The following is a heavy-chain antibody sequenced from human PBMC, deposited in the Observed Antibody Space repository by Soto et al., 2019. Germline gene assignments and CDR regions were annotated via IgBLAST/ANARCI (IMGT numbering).Heavy chain of an antibody. Sequence: QVQLGQSGAEVKKPGASVKVSFKASEYTFTCYYMHWVRQAPGQGLEWMGWINPNSGGTNYAQKFQGWVTMTRDTSISTAYMELSRLRSDDTAVYYCARDARGDEAPMDYWGQGTLVTVSS. CDR1: EYTFTCYY. CDR3: ARDARGDEAPMDY. D-gene: IGHD3-10*01. V-gene: IGHV1-2*04. CDR2: INPNSGGT. J-gene: IGHJ4*02.